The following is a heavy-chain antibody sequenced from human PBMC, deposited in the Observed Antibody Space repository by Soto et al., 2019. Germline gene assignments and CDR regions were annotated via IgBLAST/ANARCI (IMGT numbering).Heavy chain of an antibody. CDR2: TYYRSKWYN. CDR3: ARAHLIASRLMWYLDL. V-gene: IGHV6-1*01. D-gene: IGHD6-6*01. Sequence: SQTLSLSCAISADSVSSNNAAWHWIRQSPSRGLEWLGRTYYRSKWYNDYAMSVKGRITINPDTSKDHFSLQLNSVTPEDTAVYYCARAHLIASRLMWYLDLWGRGTLVTVSS. CDR1: ADSVSSNNAA. J-gene: IGHJ2*01.